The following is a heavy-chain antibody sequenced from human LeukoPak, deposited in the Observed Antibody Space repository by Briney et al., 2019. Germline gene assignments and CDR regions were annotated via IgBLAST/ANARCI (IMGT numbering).Heavy chain of an antibody. D-gene: IGHD6-19*01. Sequence: GGSLRLSCAACGFTFSSYAMSWVRQAPGKGLEWVSAISGSGGSTYYADSVKGRFTISRDNSKNTLYLQMNSLRAEDTAVYYCAKDERYSSGWDPRDYWGQGTLVTVSS. CDR2: ISGSGGST. CDR3: AKDERYSSGWDPRDY. CDR1: GFTFSSYA. V-gene: IGHV3-23*01. J-gene: IGHJ4*02.